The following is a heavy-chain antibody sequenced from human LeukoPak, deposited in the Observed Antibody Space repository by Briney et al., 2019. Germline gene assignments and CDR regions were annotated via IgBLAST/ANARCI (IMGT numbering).Heavy chain of an antibody. D-gene: IGHD1-26*01. Sequence: GASVKVSCKASGYTFSSYGISWVRQAPGQGLEWMGWINPNNGGTHYAQKFQDRVTMTRDTSISTAYMELSRLRSDDTAVYYCAREDLNSGSYSEALDYWGQGTLVTVSS. V-gene: IGHV1-2*02. J-gene: IGHJ4*02. CDR3: AREDLNSGSYSEALDY. CDR2: INPNNGGT. CDR1: GYTFSSYG.